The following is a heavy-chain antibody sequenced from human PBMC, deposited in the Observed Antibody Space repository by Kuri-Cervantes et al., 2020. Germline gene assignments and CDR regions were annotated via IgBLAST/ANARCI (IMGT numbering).Heavy chain of an antibody. D-gene: IGHD4/OR15-4a*01. CDR1: GGSFSGYY. V-gene: IGHV4-34*01. CDR3: ARASEVLVDWFDP. CDR2: INHSGST. Sequence: SQTLALTCAVYGGSFSGYYWSWIRQPPGKGLEWIGEINHSGSTNYNPSLKSRVTISVDTSKNQFSLKLSSVTAADTAVYYCARASEVLVDWFDPWGQGTLVTVSS. J-gene: IGHJ5*02.